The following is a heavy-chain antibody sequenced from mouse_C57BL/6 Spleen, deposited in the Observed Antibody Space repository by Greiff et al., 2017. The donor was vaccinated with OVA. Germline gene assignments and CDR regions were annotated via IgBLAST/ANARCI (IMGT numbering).Heavy chain of an antibody. CDR1: GFSIKDDY. CDR3: TPGRGGAMDY. D-gene: IGHD3-3*01. J-gene: IGHJ4*01. V-gene: IGHV14-4*01. CDR2: IDPENGDT. Sequence: EVQLQQSGAELVRPGASVKLSCTASGFSIKDDYMHWVKQRPEQGLEWIGWIDPENGDTEYASKFQGKATITADTSSNTAYLQLSSLTSEDTAVYYCTPGRGGAMDYWGQGTSVTVSS.